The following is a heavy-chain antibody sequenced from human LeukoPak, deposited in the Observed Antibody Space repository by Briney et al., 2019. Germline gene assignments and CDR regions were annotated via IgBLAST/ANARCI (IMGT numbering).Heavy chain of an antibody. V-gene: IGHV3-21*01. CDR1: GFTFSSYA. CDR3: ARERGSIAAAGTPYFDY. Sequence: GGSLRLSCAASGFTFSSYAMSWVRQAPGKGLEWVSSISSSSSYIYYADSVKGRFTISRDNAKNSLYLQMNSLRAEDTAVYYCARERGSIAAAGTPYFDYWGQGTLVTVSS. D-gene: IGHD6-13*01. J-gene: IGHJ4*02. CDR2: ISSSSSYI.